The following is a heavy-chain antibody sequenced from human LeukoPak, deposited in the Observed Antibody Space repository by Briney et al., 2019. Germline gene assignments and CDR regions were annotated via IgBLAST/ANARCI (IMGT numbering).Heavy chain of an antibody. J-gene: IGHJ4*02. CDR2: INHSGST. D-gene: IGHD4-17*01. Sequence: SETLSLTCAVYGGSFSGYYWSWIRQPPGKGLEWIGEINHSGSTNYNPSLKSRVTISVDTSKNQFSLKLSSVTAADTAVYYCARVPNDYGDFFFDYGGQGTLVTVSS. CDR1: GGSFSGYY. CDR3: ARVPNDYGDFFFDY. V-gene: IGHV4-34*01.